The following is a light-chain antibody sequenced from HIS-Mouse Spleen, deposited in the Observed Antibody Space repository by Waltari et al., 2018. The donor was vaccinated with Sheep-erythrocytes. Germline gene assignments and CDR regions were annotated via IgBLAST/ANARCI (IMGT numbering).Light chain of an antibody. CDR1: QSISSW. V-gene: IGKV1-5*03. Sequence: DIQMTQSPSTLSASVGDRVTITCRASQSISSWLAWYQQKPGKAPTLLIHKASSLESGVPSRFRGSGSGTKVTLTISSLQPDDFATYYCQQYNSSLTFGPGTKVDIK. CDR3: QQYNSSLT. CDR2: KAS. J-gene: IGKJ3*01.